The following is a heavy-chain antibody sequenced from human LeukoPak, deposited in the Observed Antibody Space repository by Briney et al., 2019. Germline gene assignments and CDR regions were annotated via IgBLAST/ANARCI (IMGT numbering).Heavy chain of an antibody. D-gene: IGHD3-9*01. J-gene: IGHJ6*04. CDR3: ARDSVPLEPILTGYYFYYGMDV. CDR1: GFTFSSYS. CDR2: ISSSSSYI. V-gene: IGHV3-21*01. Sequence: GGSLRLSCAASGFTFSSYSMNWVRQAPGKGLEWVSSISSSSSYIYYADSVKGRFSISRDNAKNSLYLQMNGLRAEDTAVYYCARDSVPLEPILTGYYFYYGMDVWGKGTTVTVSS.